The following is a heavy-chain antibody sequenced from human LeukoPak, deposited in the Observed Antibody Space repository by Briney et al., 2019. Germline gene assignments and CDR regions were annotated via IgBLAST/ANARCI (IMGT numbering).Heavy chain of an antibody. CDR3: ARSHSPTNFDY. V-gene: IGHV4-59*01. CDR2: IYYSGST. D-gene: IGHD1/OR15-1a*01. CDR1: GASSSGNY. J-gene: IGHJ4*02. Sequence: SETLSLTCTVSGASSSGNYWSWIRQPPGKGLEWIGNIYYSGSTNYNPSLKSRVTISLDTSKNQFSLKLSSVTAADTAVYYCARSHSPTNFDYWGQGTLVTVSS.